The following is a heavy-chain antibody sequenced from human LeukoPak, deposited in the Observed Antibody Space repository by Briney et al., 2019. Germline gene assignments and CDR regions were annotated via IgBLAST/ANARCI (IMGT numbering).Heavy chain of an antibody. Sequence: PGRSLRLSCAASGFTFDDYAMHWVRHAPGKGLEWVSGISWNSGSIGYADSVKGRFTISRDNAKNSLYLQMNSLRAEDTALYYCAKDIRVLKREYYYGMDVWGQGTTVTVSS. CDR1: GFTFDDYA. V-gene: IGHV3-9*01. CDR3: AKDIRVLKREYYYGMDV. CDR2: ISWNSGSI. J-gene: IGHJ6*02.